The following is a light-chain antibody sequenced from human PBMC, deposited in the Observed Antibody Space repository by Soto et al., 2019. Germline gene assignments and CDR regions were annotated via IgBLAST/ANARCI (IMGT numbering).Light chain of an antibody. Sequence: EIVWTQSPGTPSFSPGERATLSCRASQSVSSSYLAWYQQKPGQAPRFLIYGASTRATGIPARFRGSGSGTEFTLTIDSLQSEDFAVYYCQQYNDWPPAFGGGAKVDI. CDR3: QQYNDWPPA. CDR1: QSVSSSY. J-gene: IGKJ4*01. V-gene: IGKV3-15*01. CDR2: GAS.